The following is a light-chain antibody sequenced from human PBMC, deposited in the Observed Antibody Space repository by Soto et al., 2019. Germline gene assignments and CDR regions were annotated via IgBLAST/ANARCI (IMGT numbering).Light chain of an antibody. CDR3: AAWDDSRSALCV. CDR1: SSNIGSNY. CDR2: RNN. Sequence: QSVLTQPPSASGTPGQRVTIYCSGSSSNIGSNYVYWYQQLPGTAPKLLIYRNNQRPSGVPDRFSGSKSGTSTSLAISGLRSEDEADYYCAAWDDSRSALCVFGTGTKLTVL. V-gene: IGLV1-47*01. J-gene: IGLJ1*01.